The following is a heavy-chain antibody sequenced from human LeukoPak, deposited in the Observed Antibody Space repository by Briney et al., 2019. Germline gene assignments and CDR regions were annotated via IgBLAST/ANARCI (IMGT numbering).Heavy chain of an antibody. D-gene: IGHD3-3*01. V-gene: IGHV3-30-3*01. CDR3: ARGTNPPRFLEWLIKEGAFDI. J-gene: IGHJ3*02. CDR2: ISYDGSNK. CDR1: GFTFSSYA. Sequence: GRSLRLSCAASGFTFSSYAMHWVRQAPGKGLEWVAVISYDGSNKYYADSVKGRFTISRDNSKNTLYPQMNSLRAEDTAVYYCARGTNPPRFLEWLIKEGAFDIWGQGTMVTVSS.